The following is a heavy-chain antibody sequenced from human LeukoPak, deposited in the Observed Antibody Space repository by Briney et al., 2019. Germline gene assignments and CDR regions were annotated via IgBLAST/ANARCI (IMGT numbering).Heavy chain of an antibody. Sequence: SETLSLTCTVSGGSISSYYWSWIRQPPGKGLEWIGYIYYSGSTNYNPSLKSRVTISVDTSKNQLSLKLSSVTAADTAVYYCARMVRGAKGGIPPFDYWGQGTLVTVSS. CDR3: ARMVRGAKGGIPPFDY. V-gene: IGHV4-59*08. D-gene: IGHD3-10*01. J-gene: IGHJ4*02. CDR1: GGSISSYY. CDR2: IYYSGST.